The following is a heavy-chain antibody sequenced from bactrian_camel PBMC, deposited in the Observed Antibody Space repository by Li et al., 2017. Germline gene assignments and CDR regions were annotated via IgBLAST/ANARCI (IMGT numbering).Heavy chain of an antibody. V-gene: IGHV3S1*01. CDR1: GFTFASHW. Sequence: HVQLVESGGGLVQPGESLRHSCAASGFTFASHWMFWLRQAPGKGLEWVAKINTGTTTEYADSVKGRFTISRDNAKNNVYLQMNSLKPEDTAMYYCAAGCWDGWAVNDFNYWGQGTQVTV. J-gene: IGHJ4*01. CDR3: AAGCWDGWAVNDFNY. D-gene: IGHD5*01. CDR2: INTGTTT.